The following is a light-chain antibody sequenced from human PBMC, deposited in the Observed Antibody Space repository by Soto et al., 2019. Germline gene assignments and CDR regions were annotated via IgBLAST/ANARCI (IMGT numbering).Light chain of an antibody. CDR1: QGISSW. CDR2: AAS. J-gene: IGKJ1*01. CDR3: QQYSDSSGA. Sequence: DIQMTQSPSFVSASVGDRITITCRASQGISSWLAWYQQKPGKAPKLLIYAASSLQSGVPSRFSGSGSGTHFTLTISSLQPDDFATYYCQQYSDSSGAFGQGTKVDIK. V-gene: IGKV1D-12*01.